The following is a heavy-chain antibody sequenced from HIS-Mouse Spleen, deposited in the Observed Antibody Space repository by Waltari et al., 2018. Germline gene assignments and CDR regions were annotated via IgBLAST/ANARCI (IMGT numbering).Heavy chain of an antibody. CDR3: ARVALSGSYVY. V-gene: IGHV1-2*02. J-gene: IGHJ4*02. Sequence: QVQLVQSGAEVKKPGASVKVSCKASGYTFTGYYMHWVRQAPGQGLGWMGWINPNSGGTNYGRKFQGRVTRTRDTSSSTAYMELSRLRSDDTAVYYCARVALSGSYVYWGQGTLVTVSS. D-gene: IGHD1-26*01. CDR1: GYTFTGYY. CDR2: INPNSGGT.